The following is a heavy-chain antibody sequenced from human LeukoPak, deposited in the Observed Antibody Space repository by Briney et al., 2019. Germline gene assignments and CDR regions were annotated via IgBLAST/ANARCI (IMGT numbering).Heavy chain of an antibody. Sequence: GASVKVSCKASGYTFTSYGISWVRQAPGQGLEWMGWISAYNGNTNYAQKLQGRVTMTTDTSTSTAYMELRSLRSDDTAVYYCAKDPPYYDILTGYYKAEYFQHWGQGTLVTVSS. CDR2: ISAYNGNT. V-gene: IGHV1-18*01. CDR1: GYTFTSYG. CDR3: AKDPPYYDILTGYYKAEYFQH. D-gene: IGHD3-9*01. J-gene: IGHJ1*01.